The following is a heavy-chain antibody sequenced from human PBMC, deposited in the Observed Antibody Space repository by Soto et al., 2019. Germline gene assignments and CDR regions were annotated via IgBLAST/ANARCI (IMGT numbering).Heavy chain of an antibody. J-gene: IGHJ3*02. D-gene: IGHD1-1*01. Sequence: QVQLVESGGGVVQPGTSLRLSCAVSGFPFSTYGFHWVRQPQGKGLEWVAVIVSDGSAKYHADSVEGRFTISRGNSKDTLYLQMNSLRAEDTAVYYCARDDAFGNENGFDIWGQGTMVTVSS. CDR3: ARDDAFGNENGFDI. CDR1: GFPFSTYG. V-gene: IGHV3-33*01. CDR2: IVSDGSAK.